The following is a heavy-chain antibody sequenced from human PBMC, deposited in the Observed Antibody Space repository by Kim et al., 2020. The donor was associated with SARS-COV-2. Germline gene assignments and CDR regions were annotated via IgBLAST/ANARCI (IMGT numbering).Heavy chain of an antibody. D-gene: IGHD3-10*01. J-gene: IGHJ6*01. Sequence: GGSLRLSCAASGFTFSSYGMHWVRQAPGKGLEWVAVISYDGSNKYYADSVKGRFTISRDNSKNTLYLQMNSLRAEDTAVYYCAKDWNYYGSGNNYYYYYG. CDR2: ISYDGSNK. CDR3: AKDWNYYGSGNNYYYYYG. CDR1: GFTFSSYG. V-gene: IGHV3-30*18.